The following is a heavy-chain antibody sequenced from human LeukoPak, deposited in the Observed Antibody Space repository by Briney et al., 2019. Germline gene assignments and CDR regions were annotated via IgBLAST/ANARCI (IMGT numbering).Heavy chain of an antibody. D-gene: IGHD4-11*01. V-gene: IGHV1-18*01. J-gene: IGHJ4*02. CDR2: IDTYNGNT. CDR3: ARALYSNYVLGLDYLDY. CDR1: GYTFTTYG. Sequence: GASVKVSCKASGYTFTTYGFSWVRQAPGQGLEWMGWIDTYNGNTNYAQRLQGRVTVTTDTSTSTAYMELRSLRSDDTAVYYCARALYSNYVLGLDYLDYWGQGTLVTVSS.